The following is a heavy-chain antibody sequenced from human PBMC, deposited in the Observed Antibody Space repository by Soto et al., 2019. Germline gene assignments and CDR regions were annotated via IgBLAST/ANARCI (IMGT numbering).Heavy chain of an antibody. CDR1: GGTFSSYA. Sequence: QVQLVQSGAEVKKPGSSVKVSCKASGGTFSSYAISWVRQAPGLGLEWMGGMIPIFGTANYAQKFQGRVTSTADESTSTAYMELSSPRSEETAVYYCARKTPLRYCSSTSGYQYGMDVWGQGTTVTVSS. D-gene: IGHD2-2*01. J-gene: IGHJ6*02. CDR2: MIPIFGTA. CDR3: ARKTPLRYCSSTSGYQYGMDV. V-gene: IGHV1-69*01.